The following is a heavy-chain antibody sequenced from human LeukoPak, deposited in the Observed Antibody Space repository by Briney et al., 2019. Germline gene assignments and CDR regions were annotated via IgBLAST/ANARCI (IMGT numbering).Heavy chain of an antibody. CDR2: TA. J-gene: IGHJ6*03. D-gene: IGHD2-2*02. CDR3: ARGGFVVVPAAITRYYYYMDV. Sequence: TANYAQKFQGRVTITTDESTSTAYMELSSLRSEDTAVYYCARGGFVVVPAAITRYYYYMDVWGKGTTVTVSS. V-gene: IGHV1-69*05.